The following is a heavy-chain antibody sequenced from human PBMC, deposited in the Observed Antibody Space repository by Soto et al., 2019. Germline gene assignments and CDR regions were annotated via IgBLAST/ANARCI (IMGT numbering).Heavy chain of an antibody. CDR3: ARWKGVEMATIRGWFAP. CDR1: GFTFSSYA. D-gene: IGHD5-12*01. Sequence: QVQLVESGGGVVQPGRSLRLSCAASGFTFSSYAMHWVRQAPGKGLEWVAVISYDGSNKYYADSVKGRFTISRDNSKNTLYLQMNSLRAEDTAVYYCARWKGVEMATIRGWFAPWGQGTLVTVSS. V-gene: IGHV3-30-3*01. CDR2: ISYDGSNK. J-gene: IGHJ5*02.